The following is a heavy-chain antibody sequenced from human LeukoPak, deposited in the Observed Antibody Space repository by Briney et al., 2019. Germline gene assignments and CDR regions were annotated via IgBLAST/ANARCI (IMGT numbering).Heavy chain of an antibody. Sequence: SVKVSCTASGGTFSSYAISWVRQAPGQGLEWMGGIIPIFGTANYAQKFQGRVTITTDESTSTAYMELSSLRSEDTAVYYCARDGPPDYYDSSGYYDWGQGTLVTVSS. V-gene: IGHV1-69*05. D-gene: IGHD3-22*01. J-gene: IGHJ4*02. CDR3: ARDGPPDYYDSSGYYD. CDR1: GGTFSSYA. CDR2: IIPIFGTA.